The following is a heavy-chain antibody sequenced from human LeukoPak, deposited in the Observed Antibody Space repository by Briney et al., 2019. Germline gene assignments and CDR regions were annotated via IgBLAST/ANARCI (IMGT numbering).Heavy chain of an antibody. CDR2: INHSGST. CDR3: ARSEVGALGGAFDI. Sequence: PSETLSLTCAVYGGSFSGYYWSWIRQPPGKGLEWIGEINHSGSTNYNPSLKSRVTISVDTSKNQFSLKLSSVTAADTAVYYCARSEVGALGGAFDIWGQGTMVTVSS. D-gene: IGHD1-26*01. V-gene: IGHV4-34*01. J-gene: IGHJ3*02. CDR1: GGSFSGYY.